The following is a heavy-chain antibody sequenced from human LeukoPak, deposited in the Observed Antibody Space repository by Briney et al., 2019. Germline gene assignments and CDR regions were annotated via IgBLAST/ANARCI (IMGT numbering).Heavy chain of an antibody. V-gene: IGHV4-4*07. CDR2: IYSSGST. Sequence: SETLSLTCIVSGSSISNYYWSWIRQPAGKGLEWIGRIYSSGSTNYNPSLKSRVTISVDTSKNQFSLKLSSVTAADTAVYYCARGKVAAGFDPWGQGTLVTVSS. D-gene: IGHD6-25*01. J-gene: IGHJ5*02. CDR1: GSSISNYY. CDR3: ARGKVAAGFDP.